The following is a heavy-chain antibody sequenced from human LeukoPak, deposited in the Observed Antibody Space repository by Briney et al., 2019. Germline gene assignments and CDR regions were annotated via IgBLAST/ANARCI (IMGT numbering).Heavy chain of an antibody. D-gene: IGHD6-13*01. J-gene: IGHJ3*02. Sequence: SETLSLTCTVSGGSVGSRAYYWSWIRQPAGKGLEYIGRIYTDGSSNHNPSLKSRVTISVDRSKNQFSLKLSSVTAADTAVYYCARDSSWAAFDIWGQGTMVTVSS. CDR2: IYTDGSS. CDR1: GGSVGSRAYY. V-gene: IGHV4-61*02. CDR3: ARDSSWAAFDI.